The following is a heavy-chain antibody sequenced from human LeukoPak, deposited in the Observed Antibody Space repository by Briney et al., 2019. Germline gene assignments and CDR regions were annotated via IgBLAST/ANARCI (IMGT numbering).Heavy chain of an antibody. CDR2: IYYSGST. CDR1: GGSISSSSYY. D-gene: IGHD3-22*01. Sequence: PETLSLTCTVSGGSISSSSYYWGWIRQPPGKGLEWIGSIYYSGSTYYNPSLKSRVTISVDTSKNQFSLKLSSVTAADTAVYYCARHLYYYDSSAHPEAFDIWGQGTMVTVSS. V-gene: IGHV4-39*01. CDR3: ARHLYYYDSSAHPEAFDI. J-gene: IGHJ3*02.